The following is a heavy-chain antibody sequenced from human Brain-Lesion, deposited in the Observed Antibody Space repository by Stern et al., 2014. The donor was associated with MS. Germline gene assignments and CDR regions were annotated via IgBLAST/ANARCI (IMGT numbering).Heavy chain of an antibody. CDR2: MNPDSGNT. Sequence: VQLVQSGAEVKKPGASVKVSCKASGYTFSSYDIPWVRQASGHGLEWMGWMNPDSGNTGYAQKFKGRVSMTSDPSISTVYMELTSLTSDDTAVYFCARAVRNQLLSEYWGQGTLVTVSS. V-gene: IGHV1-8*01. CDR3: ARAVRNQLLSEY. CDR1: GYTFSSYD. D-gene: IGHD2-2*01. J-gene: IGHJ4*02.